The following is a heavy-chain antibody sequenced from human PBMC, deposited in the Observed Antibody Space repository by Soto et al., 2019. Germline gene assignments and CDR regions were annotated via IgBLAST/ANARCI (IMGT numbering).Heavy chain of an antibody. CDR2: INHSGST. J-gene: IGHJ4*02. CDR3: ARGALSRYSSSWHGY. Sequence: QVQLQQWGAGLLKPSETLSLTCGVYGGSFSGYYWSWIRQPPGKGLEWIGEINHSGSTNYNPSLKSRVTISVDTSKNQFSLKLSSVTAADTAVYYCARGALSRYSSSWHGYWGQGTLVTVSS. CDR1: GGSFSGYY. D-gene: IGHD6-13*01. V-gene: IGHV4-34*01.